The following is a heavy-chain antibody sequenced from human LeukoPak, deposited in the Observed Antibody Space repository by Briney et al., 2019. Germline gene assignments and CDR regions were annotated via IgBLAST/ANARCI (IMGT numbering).Heavy chain of an antibody. CDR2: IESDGSRT. D-gene: IGHD3-16*01. CDR3: AKDTPLCYFDY. CDR1: GFTFSNCW. V-gene: IGHV3-74*01. Sequence: GGSLRLSCAASGFTFSNCWMHWVRQAPGKGLEWVSRIESDGSRTRYADSVKGRFTISRDNSKNTLYLQMNSLRADDTAVYYCAKDTPLCYFDYWGQGTLVTVSS. J-gene: IGHJ4*02.